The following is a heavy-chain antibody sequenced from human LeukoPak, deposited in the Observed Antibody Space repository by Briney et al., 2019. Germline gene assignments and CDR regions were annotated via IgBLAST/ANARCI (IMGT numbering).Heavy chain of an antibody. J-gene: IGHJ3*02. V-gene: IGHV3-66*01. Sequence: GGSLRLSCAASGFTVSSNYMSWVRQAPGKGLEWVSIIYRGGSTYYADSVKGRFTISRDNSKNTLYLQMNSLRAEDTAVYYCAGNGGFDQEYAFDIWGQGTMVTVSS. D-gene: IGHD5-12*01. CDR2: IYRGGST. CDR1: GFTVSSNY. CDR3: AGNGGFDQEYAFDI.